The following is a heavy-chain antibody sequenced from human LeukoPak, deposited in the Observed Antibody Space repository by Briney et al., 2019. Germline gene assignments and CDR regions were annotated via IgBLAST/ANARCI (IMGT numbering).Heavy chain of an antibody. Sequence: GGSLRLSCVASGFTLSSYWMSWVRQAPGKGLVWVSGINNDGSSTKYADSVKGRFAISRDNAKNTLYVQVNSLRVDDTAVYYCARGQGHGFDIWGQGTMVTVSS. V-gene: IGHV3-74*01. J-gene: IGHJ3*02. CDR2: INNDGSST. CDR1: GFTLSSYW. CDR3: ARGQGHGFDI.